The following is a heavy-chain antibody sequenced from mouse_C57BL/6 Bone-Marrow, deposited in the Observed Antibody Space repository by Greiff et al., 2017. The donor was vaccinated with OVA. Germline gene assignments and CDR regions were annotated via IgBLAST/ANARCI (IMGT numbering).Heavy chain of an antibody. V-gene: IGHV2-5*01. CDR1: GFSLTSYG. Sequence: VQGVESGPGLVQPSQSLSITCTVSGFSLTSYGVHWVRQSPGKGLEWLGVIWRGGGTDYNAAFMSRLSITKDNSKSQVFFKMNSLQANDTAIYYCAKNYGSSPYYFDYWGQGTTLTVSS. CDR3: AKNYGSSPYYFDY. D-gene: IGHD1-1*01. CDR2: IWRGGGT. J-gene: IGHJ2*01.